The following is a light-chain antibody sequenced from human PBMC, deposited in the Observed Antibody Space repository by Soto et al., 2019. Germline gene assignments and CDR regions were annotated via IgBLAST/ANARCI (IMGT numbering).Light chain of an antibody. Sequence: EIVLTQSPGTLSLSPGERATLSCRASQSVSNNYLAWYQQKPGQAPRRLIYGASNRATGIPDRFSGSGSGTDFTLTISRLEPEDFAVYYCQQYGSSGTFGQGTKV. CDR1: QSVSNNY. J-gene: IGKJ1*01. CDR3: QQYGSSGT. CDR2: GAS. V-gene: IGKV3-20*01.